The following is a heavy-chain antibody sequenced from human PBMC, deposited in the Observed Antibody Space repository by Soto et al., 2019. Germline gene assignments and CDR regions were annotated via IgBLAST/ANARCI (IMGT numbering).Heavy chain of an antibody. CDR1: GGSISSSSYY. J-gene: IGHJ4*02. Sequence: QLQLQESGPGLVKPSETLSLTCTVSGGSISSSSYYWGWIRQPPGKGLEWIGSIYYSGSTYYNPSLKSRVTISVDTSKNQFSLKLSSVTAADTAVYYCARQGGEMATIGVDYWGQGTLVTVSS. CDR2: IYYSGST. CDR3: ARQGGEMATIGVDY. D-gene: IGHD5-12*01. V-gene: IGHV4-39*01.